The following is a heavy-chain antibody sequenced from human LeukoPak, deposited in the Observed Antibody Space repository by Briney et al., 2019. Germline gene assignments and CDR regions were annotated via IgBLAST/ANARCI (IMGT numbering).Heavy chain of an antibody. D-gene: IGHD6-13*01. CDR3: ARGSWDRSHFETFDY. J-gene: IGHJ4*02. Sequence: ASVKVSCKASGYTFTSYGISWVRQAPGQGLEWMGWISAYNGNTNYAQKLQGRVTMTTDTSTSTAYMELRSLRSDDTAVYYCARGSWDRSHFETFDYWGQGTLVTVSS. CDR1: GYTFTSYG. CDR2: ISAYNGNT. V-gene: IGHV1-18*01.